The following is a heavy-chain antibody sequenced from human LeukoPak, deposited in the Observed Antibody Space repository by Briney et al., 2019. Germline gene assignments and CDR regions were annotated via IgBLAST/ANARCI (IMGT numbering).Heavy chain of an antibody. J-gene: IGHJ4*02. CDR3: ARDHDPFHDSSGCLFDY. CDR2: IIPIFGTA. CDR1: GGTFSSYA. V-gene: IGHV1-69*13. Sequence: ASVKVSCKASGGTFSSYAISWVRQAPGQGLEWMGGIIPIFGTANYAQKFQGRVTITADESTSTAYMELSSLRSEDTAVYYCARDHDPFHDSSGCLFDYWGQGTLVTVSS. D-gene: IGHD3-22*01.